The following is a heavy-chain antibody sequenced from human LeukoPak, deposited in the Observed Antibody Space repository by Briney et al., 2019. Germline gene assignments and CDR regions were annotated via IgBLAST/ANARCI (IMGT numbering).Heavy chain of an antibody. CDR2: IKRKIDDGGTA. J-gene: IGHJ4*02. CDR3: TDDLHYFASD. CDR1: GLTFSDAW. V-gene: IGHV3-15*01. D-gene: IGHD3-10*01. Sequence: GGSLRLSCAASGLTFSDAWMSWVRQAPGKGLEWVGRIKRKIDDGGTADYAAPVKGRFTISRDDSKNTLYLQMNSLETEDTGVYYCTDDLHYFASDWGQGTLVTVSS.